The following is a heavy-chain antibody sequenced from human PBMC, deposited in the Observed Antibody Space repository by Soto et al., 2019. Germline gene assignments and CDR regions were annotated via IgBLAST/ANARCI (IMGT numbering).Heavy chain of an antibody. J-gene: IGHJ4*02. CDR3: TRGQGNH. Sequence: GASVQVSCKASGYTFTSYDIYWVRQATGKGLEWMGWMNPFSGNAVYTQKFQDRVTMTRDTSINTAYMEMSGLRSEDTAVYYCTRGQGNHWGQGSLVTVSS. V-gene: IGHV1-8*01. CDR2: MNPFSGNA. CDR1: GYTFTSYD.